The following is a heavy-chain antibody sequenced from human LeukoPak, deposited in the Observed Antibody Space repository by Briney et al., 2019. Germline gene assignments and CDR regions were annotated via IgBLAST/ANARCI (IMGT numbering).Heavy chain of an antibody. CDR1: GFTFSSYW. D-gene: IGHD3-3*01. J-gene: IGHJ6*03. CDR2: IKQDGSEK. CDR3: TRDRAIFGVVIPPSTTWYYMDV. V-gene: IGHV3-7*01. Sequence: SGGSLRLSCAASGFTFSSYWMSWVHQAPGKGLEWVANIKQDGSEKYYVDSVKGRFTISRDNAKNSLYLQMNSLRAEDTAVYYCTRDRAIFGVVIPPSTTWYYMDVWGKGTTVTVSS.